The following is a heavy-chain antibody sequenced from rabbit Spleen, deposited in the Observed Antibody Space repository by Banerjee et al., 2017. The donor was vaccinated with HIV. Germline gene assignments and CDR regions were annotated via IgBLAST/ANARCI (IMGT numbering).Heavy chain of an antibody. CDR2: IEAGSSGFT. CDR3: ARDGGYYDGNPNLDL. J-gene: IGHJ4*01. V-gene: IGHV1S45*01. Sequence: QEQLEESGGGLVKPEGSLTLTCKASGVSFNDKDVMCWVRQAPGKGLEWIACIEAGSSGFTYFANWAKGRFTISKTSSTTVTLQMTTLTAADTATYFCARDGGYYDGNPNLDLWGQGTLVTVS. CDR1: GVSFNDKDV. D-gene: IGHD1-1*01.